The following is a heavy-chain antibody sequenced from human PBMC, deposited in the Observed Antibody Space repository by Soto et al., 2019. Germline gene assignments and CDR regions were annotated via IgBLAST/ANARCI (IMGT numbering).Heavy chain of an antibody. Sequence: PSQTLSLTCDISGDSVSSTSAAWDWIRQSPSRGLEWLGRTYYKSKWSNDYALSVKSRLTINSDTSKNQFSLRLTSVTPDGTAVYYCARSDYISTGLFDPWGQGTLVTVSS. CDR3: ARSDYISTGLFDP. D-gene: IGHD2-2*01. J-gene: IGHJ5*02. V-gene: IGHV6-1*01. CDR2: TYYKSKWSN. CDR1: GDSVSSTSAA.